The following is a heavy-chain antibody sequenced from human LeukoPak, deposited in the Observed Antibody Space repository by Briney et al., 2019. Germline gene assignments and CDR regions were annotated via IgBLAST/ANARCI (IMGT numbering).Heavy chain of an antibody. CDR1: GFTFSTCA. Sequence: PGGSLRLSCAASGFTFSTCAMSWVRQAPGKGLEWVSAIGGSGSTTYYADSVKGRFTISRDNSKSMVYLQMNSLRADDTAVYYCAKADRGWGVITRDWGQGTLVTVSS. D-gene: IGHD3-10*01. CDR2: IGGSGSTT. V-gene: IGHV3-23*01. J-gene: IGHJ4*02. CDR3: AKADRGWGVITRD.